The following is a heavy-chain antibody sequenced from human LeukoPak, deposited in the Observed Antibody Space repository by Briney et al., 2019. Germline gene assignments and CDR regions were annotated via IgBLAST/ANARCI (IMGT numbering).Heavy chain of an antibody. CDR2: ISGSGGST. Sequence: GGSLRLSCAASGFTFSNYAMSWVRQAPGKGLEWVPVISGSGGSTYHADSVKGRFTISRDNSNNTLYLQMNSLRAEDTAIYYCAKVRSAVVAAATNYWGQGTLVTVSS. CDR1: GFTFSNYA. V-gene: IGHV3-23*01. J-gene: IGHJ4*02. D-gene: IGHD2-15*01. CDR3: AKVRSAVVAAATNY.